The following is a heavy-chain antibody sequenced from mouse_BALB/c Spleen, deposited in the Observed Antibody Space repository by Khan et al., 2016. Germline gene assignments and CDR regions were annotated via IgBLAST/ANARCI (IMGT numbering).Heavy chain of an antibody. CDR1: GFNIKDYY. Sequence: VQLQQSGAELVRSGASVKLSCTASGFNIKDYYMHWVKQRPEQGLEWIGWIDPENGDTEYAPKFQGKATMPADTSSNTAYLQLSSLTSEDTAVYYCTESTMITTFAYWGQGTLVTVSA. D-gene: IGHD2-4*01. J-gene: IGHJ3*01. V-gene: IGHV14-4*02. CDR3: TESTMITTFAY. CDR2: IDPENGDT.